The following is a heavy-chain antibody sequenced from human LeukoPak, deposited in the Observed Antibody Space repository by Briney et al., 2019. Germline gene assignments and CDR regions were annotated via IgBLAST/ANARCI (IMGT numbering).Heavy chain of an antibody. CDR2: INSDGSST. Sequence: XGSLRLSCAASGFTFSSYWMHWVRQAPGKGLVWVSRINSDGSSTSYADSVKGRFTISRDNAKNTLYLQMNSLRAEDTAVYYCARADYGGNYYFDYWGQGTLVTVSS. V-gene: IGHV3-74*01. J-gene: IGHJ4*02. CDR1: GFTFSSYW. CDR3: ARADYGGNYYFDY. D-gene: IGHD4-23*01.